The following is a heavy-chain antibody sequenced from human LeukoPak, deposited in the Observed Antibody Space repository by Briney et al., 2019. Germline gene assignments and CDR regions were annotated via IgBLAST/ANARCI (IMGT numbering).Heavy chain of an antibody. CDR1: GGSISSSSYY. D-gene: IGHD1-26*01. Sequence: SETLSLTCTVSGGSISSSSYYWGWIRQPPGKGLEWIGSIYYSGSTYYNPSLKSRVTISVDTSKNQFSLKLSSVTAADTAVYYCARDGVVGATSGYNWFDPWGQGTLVTVSS. CDR3: ARDGVVGATSGYNWFDP. V-gene: IGHV4-39*07. CDR2: IYYSGST. J-gene: IGHJ5*02.